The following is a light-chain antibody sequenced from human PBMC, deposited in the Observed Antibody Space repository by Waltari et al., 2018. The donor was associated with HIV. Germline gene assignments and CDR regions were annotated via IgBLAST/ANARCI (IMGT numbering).Light chain of an antibody. Sequence: EIVLTQSPGTLFLSPGETATLSCRASQSIRSNYVGWLQQKPGQAPKLLINGASSRAAGIPDRFSGSGSGTDFTLIISRLEPDDSAVYYCHQYGNSPPTFGPGTKVHIK. CDR2: GAS. V-gene: IGKV3-20*01. J-gene: IGKJ3*01. CDR1: QSIRSNY. CDR3: HQYGNSPPT.